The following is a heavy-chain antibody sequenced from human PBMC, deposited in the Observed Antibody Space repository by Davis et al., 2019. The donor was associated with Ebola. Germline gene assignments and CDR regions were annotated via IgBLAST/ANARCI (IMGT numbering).Heavy chain of an antibody. J-gene: IGHJ6*02. CDR1: GGSISSYY. D-gene: IGHD6-13*01. Sequence: GSLRLSCTVSGGSISSYYWSWIRQPPGKGLEWIGYIYYSGSTNYNPSLKSRVTISVDTSKNQFSLKLSSVTAADTAVYYCAREGIAAAGRKFDAYYYYGMDVWGQGTTVTVSS. CDR2: IYYSGST. V-gene: IGHV4-59*12. CDR3: AREGIAAAGRKFDAYYYYGMDV.